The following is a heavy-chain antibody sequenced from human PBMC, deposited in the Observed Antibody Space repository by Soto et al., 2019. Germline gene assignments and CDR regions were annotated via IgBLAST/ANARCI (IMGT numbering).Heavy chain of an antibody. V-gene: IGHV2-5*02. D-gene: IGHD3-16*01. J-gene: IGHJ5*02. CDR1: GFSLSTSGVG. CDR3: AHILHDYFWRTNWIDP. Sequence: QITLKESGPTLVKPTQTLTLTCTFSGFSLSTSGVGVGWIRQPPGKALEWLALIYWDDDKRYSPSLKSRLTIFEDTSKSQVVLTMTKMERVDTATYYCAHILHDYFWRTNWIDPWCQGTLGTVSS. CDR2: IYWDDDK.